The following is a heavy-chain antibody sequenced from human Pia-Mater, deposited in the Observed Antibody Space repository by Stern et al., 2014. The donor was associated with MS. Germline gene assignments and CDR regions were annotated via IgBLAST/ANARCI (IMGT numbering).Heavy chain of an antibody. D-gene: IGHD1-14*01. Sequence: VQLVESGAELIRPGESLKISCKGSGYKFSIYWIAWVRQMPGKGLEGMGIIYPGDSETRYSPSFQGQVTMSADKSTSTAYLQWSSLNASDPAMYFCARQTTAWASDVWGQGTLVTVSS. CDR3: ARQTTAWASDV. CDR2: IYPGDSET. V-gene: IGHV5-51*01. CDR1: GYKFSIYW. J-gene: IGHJ4*02.